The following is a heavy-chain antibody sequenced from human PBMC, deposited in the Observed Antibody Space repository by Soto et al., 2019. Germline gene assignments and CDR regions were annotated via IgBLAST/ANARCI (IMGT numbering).Heavy chain of an antibody. CDR3: ARDWESGY. J-gene: IGHJ4*01. CDR1: GYSFSSYY. V-gene: IGHV1-46*01. CDR2: INPSGDSI. D-gene: IGHD1-26*01. Sequence: ASVKVSCKASGYSFSSYYMHWVRQAPGQGLEWMGVINPSGDSITYAQKFQGRVTMTKDTSTSTLFMEVSSLRSEDTAVYFCARDWESGYWG.